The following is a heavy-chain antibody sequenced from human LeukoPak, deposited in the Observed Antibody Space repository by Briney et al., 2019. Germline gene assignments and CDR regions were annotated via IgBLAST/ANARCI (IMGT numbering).Heavy chain of an antibody. V-gene: IGHV3-64D*08. CDR3: VKRGRTVDYTNDF. D-gene: IGHD4-11*01. Sequence: GGSLRLSCSASGFTFSSYAMHWVRQAPGKGLQYVSALTNSGDYTHYADSEKGRLTFSRANSKNTLYFQMSRLTEEDAAVYSCVKRGRTVDYTNDFWGQGALVTVSS. CDR1: GFTFSSYA. J-gene: IGHJ4*02. CDR2: LTNSGDYT.